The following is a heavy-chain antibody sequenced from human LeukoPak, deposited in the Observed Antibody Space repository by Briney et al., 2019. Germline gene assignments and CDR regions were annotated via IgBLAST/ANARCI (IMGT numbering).Heavy chain of an antibody. CDR2: IYTSGST. CDR3: ARHGYYYDSSGYYGSFDY. Sequence: SETLSLTCTVSGVSISSYYWSWIRQPPGKGLEWIGYIYTSGSTNYNPSLKSRVTISVDTSKNQFSLKLSSVTAADTAVYYCARHGYYYDSSGYYGSFDYWGQGTLVTVSS. CDR1: GVSISSYY. D-gene: IGHD3-22*01. V-gene: IGHV4-4*09. J-gene: IGHJ4*02.